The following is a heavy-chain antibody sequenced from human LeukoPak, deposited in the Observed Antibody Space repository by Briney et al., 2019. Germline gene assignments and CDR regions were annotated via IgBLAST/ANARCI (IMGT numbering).Heavy chain of an antibody. Sequence: GGSLRLSCAASGFTFDDYAMHWVRQAPGKGLEWVSGISWNSGSIGYADSVKGRFTISRDNAKNSLYLQMNSLRAEDMALYHCARASTNFFDAFDIWGQGTMVTVSS. J-gene: IGHJ3*02. CDR1: GFTFDDYA. D-gene: IGHD2/OR15-2a*01. V-gene: IGHV3-9*03. CDR3: ARASTNFFDAFDI. CDR2: ISWNSGSI.